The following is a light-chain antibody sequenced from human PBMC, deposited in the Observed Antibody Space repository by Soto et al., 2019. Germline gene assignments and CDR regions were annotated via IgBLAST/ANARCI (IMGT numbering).Light chain of an antibody. CDR1: QGISSY. CDR2: AAS. CDR3: QQYYSYPRT. Sequence: IQMTQSPSSLSSSVGDRVTITCRASQGISSYLAWYQQKPGKAPKLLIYAASTLQSGVPSRFSGSGSGTDFTLTISCLQSEDFATYYCQQYYSYPRTFGQGTKVDIK. V-gene: IGKV1-8*01. J-gene: IGKJ1*01.